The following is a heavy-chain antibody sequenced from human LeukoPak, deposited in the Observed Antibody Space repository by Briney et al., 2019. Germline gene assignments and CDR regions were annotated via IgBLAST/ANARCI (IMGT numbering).Heavy chain of an antibody. CDR2: ISDSGTT. CDR1: GDSVTSGGYF. V-gene: IGHV4-31*03. Sequence: SETLSLTCTVSGDSVTSGGYFWTWIRQHPGKGLEWIGYISDSGTTSYNPSLKSRVSISVATSNNQFSLRLSSVTAADTAVYYCARDVVVTSSPDAFDVWGQGTMVTVSS. D-gene: IGHD2-21*02. J-gene: IGHJ3*01. CDR3: ARDVVVTSSPDAFDV.